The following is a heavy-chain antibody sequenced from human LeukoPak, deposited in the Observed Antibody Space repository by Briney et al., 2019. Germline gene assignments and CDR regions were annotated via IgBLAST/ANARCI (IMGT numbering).Heavy chain of an antibody. V-gene: IGHV3-33*01. CDR3: ARDWVYGSGGYFDY. CDR1: GFTFSSYG. Sequence: PGRSLRLSCAASGFTFSSYGMHWVRQAPGKGLEWVAVIWYDGSNKYYADSVKGRFTISRDNSKNTLYLQMNSLRAEDTAVYYCARDWVYGSGGYFDYWGQGTLVTVSS. CDR2: IWYDGSNK. J-gene: IGHJ4*02. D-gene: IGHD3-22*01.